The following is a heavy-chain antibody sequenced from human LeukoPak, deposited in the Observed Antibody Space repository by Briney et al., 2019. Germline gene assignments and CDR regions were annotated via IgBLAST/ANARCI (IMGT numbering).Heavy chain of an antibody. Sequence: GLTLRLFCAASGFTFSSYGMHWVRQARGKGLEEVAVIWYDGSNKYYADSVKGRLNISRDNYKNRLYLQMKRLIAEDAAVLYCARGGYSSSFHQYYYSIDVWGKGATVTVSS. J-gene: IGHJ6*03. V-gene: IGHV3-33*01. D-gene: IGHD6-13*01. CDR1: GFTFSSYG. CDR3: ARGGYSSSFHQYYYSIDV. CDR2: IWYDGSNK.